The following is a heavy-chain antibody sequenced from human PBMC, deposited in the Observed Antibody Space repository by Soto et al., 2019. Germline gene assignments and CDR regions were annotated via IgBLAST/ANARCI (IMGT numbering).Heavy chain of an antibody. Sequence: EVQLVESGGDLVQPGGSLRLSCAASGFTISSYWMSWVRQVPGKGLEWVANIKQDGTEKYYVDSVKGRFTISRDNAKNSLYLQMSSLSAEDTVVYHCARSQVAIPGDNWGQGTLVMVSS. CDR1: GFTISSYW. CDR3: ARSQVAIPGDN. J-gene: IGHJ4*02. D-gene: IGHD2-21*01. CDR2: IKQDGTEK. V-gene: IGHV3-7*05.